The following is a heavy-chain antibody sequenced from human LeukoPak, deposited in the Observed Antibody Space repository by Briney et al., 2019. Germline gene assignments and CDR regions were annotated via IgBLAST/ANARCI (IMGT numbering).Heavy chain of an antibody. D-gene: IGHD3-9*01. Sequence: SETLSLTCTVSGDSVRNGNYYWGWIRQPPEKGLEWIGTVYYSGTSYYGPSLQSRTTMSVDTLKNQFSLNRTSVTVADTAVYYCARQGPSSAGILWDYWGQGILVTVSS. V-gene: IGHV4-39*01. CDR3: ARQGPSSAGILWDY. CDR1: GDSVRNGNYY. J-gene: IGHJ4*02. CDR2: VYYSGTS.